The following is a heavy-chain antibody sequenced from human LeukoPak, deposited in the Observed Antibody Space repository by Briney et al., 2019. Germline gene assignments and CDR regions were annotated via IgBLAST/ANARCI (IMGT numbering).Heavy chain of an antibody. J-gene: IGHJ4*02. Sequence: VASVKVSCKASGYTFTGYYMHWVRQAPGQGLEWMGWINPNSGGTNYAQKFQGRVTMTRDTSISTAYMELSRLRSDDTAVYYCARDFGYSYGNYFDYWGQGTLVTVSS. CDR1: GYTFTGYY. D-gene: IGHD5-18*01. CDR2: INPNSGGT. V-gene: IGHV1-2*02. CDR3: ARDFGYSYGNYFDY.